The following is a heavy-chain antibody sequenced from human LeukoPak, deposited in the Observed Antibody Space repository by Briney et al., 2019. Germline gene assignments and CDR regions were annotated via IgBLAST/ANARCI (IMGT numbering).Heavy chain of an antibody. Sequence: PGGSLRLSCAASGFTFSSYSMNWVRQAPGKGLEWVSYISSSSSTIYYADSVKGRFTISRANAKNSLYLQMNSLRDEDTAVYYCARDGAKNYYYYMDVWGKGTTVTVSS. CDR2: ISSSSSTI. CDR1: GFTFSSYS. V-gene: IGHV3-48*02. D-gene: IGHD4/OR15-4a*01. CDR3: ARDGAKNYYYYMDV. J-gene: IGHJ6*03.